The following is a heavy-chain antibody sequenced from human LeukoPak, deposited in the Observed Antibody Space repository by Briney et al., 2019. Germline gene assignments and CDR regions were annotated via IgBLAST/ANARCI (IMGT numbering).Heavy chain of an antibody. CDR1: GFIISNYA. CDR3: VKDLYKGDSSSWYYFHY. J-gene: IGHJ4*02. V-gene: IGHV3-64D*06. D-gene: IGHD6-13*01. Sequence: GGSLRLCCSASGFIISNYAMHWVRQAPGKGLEYVSAISANGGRTYYADSVKGRFTISRDNSKNTLYLQMSSLRAEDTAIYHCVKDLYKGDSSSWYYFHYWGQGTLVTVSS. CDR2: ISANGGRT.